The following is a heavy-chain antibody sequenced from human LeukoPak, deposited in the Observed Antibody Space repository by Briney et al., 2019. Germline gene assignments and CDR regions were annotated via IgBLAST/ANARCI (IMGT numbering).Heavy chain of an antibody. D-gene: IGHD3-10*01. J-gene: IGHJ4*02. Sequence: SETLSLTCTVSGGSISSSSYYWGWIRQPPGKGLEWIGSIYYSGSTYYNPSLKSRVTISVDTSKNQFSLKLSSVTAADTAVYYCAIPITMVRGAYDYWGQGTLVTVSS. CDR3: AIPITMVRGAYDY. CDR1: GGSISSSSYY. CDR2: IYYSGST. V-gene: IGHV4-39*01.